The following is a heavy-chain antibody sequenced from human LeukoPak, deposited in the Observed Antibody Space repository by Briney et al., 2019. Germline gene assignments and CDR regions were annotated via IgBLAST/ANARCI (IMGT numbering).Heavy chain of an antibody. J-gene: IGHJ5*02. V-gene: IGHV4-4*07. Sequence: SETLSLTCTVSGVSISSYYWSWIRQPAGKGLEWIGRIYTSGSTNYNPSLKSRVTMSVDTSKNQFSLKLSSVTAADTAVYYCARDRQSLAGRGYSYGTWGQGTLVTVSS. CDR1: GVSISSYY. D-gene: IGHD5-18*01. CDR3: ARDRQSLAGRGYSYGT. CDR2: IYTSGST.